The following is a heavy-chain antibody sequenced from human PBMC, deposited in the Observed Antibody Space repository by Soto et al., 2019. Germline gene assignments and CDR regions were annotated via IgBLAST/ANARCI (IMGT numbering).Heavy chain of an antibody. D-gene: IGHD3-10*01. CDR1: GGAFSSYA. CDR2: IIPIFGTA. V-gene: IGHV1-69*06. Sequence: SVKVSWKASGGAFSSYAISWVRQAPGQGLEWMGGIIPIFGTANYAQKFRGRVTITADKSTSTAYMELSSLRSEDTAVYYCATLRITMVRGVPARYYYYGMDVWGQGTTVTVSS. CDR3: ATLRITMVRGVPARYYYYGMDV. J-gene: IGHJ6*02.